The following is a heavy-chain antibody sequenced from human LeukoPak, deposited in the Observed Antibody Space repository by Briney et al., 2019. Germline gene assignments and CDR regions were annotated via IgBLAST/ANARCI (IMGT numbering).Heavy chain of an antibody. CDR1: GYTFTSYY. CDR3: ARTPPTYYYFYYMDV. CDR2: INPSGGST. V-gene: IGHV1-46*01. Sequence: EASVKVSCKASGYTFTSYYMHWVRQAPGQGLEWMGIINPSGGSTSYAQKFQGRVTMTRDTSTSTVYMELSSLRSEDTAVYYCARTPPTYYYFYYMDVWGKGTTVTISS. J-gene: IGHJ6*03.